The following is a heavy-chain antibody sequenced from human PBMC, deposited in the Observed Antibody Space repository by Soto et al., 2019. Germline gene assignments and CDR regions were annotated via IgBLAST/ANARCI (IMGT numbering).Heavy chain of an antibody. CDR2: ISAYSGNV. CDR1: GDTFSRST. CDR3: AIANYGDDDY. V-gene: IGHV1-18*01. J-gene: IGHJ4*02. Sequence: QVQLVQSGAEVKKPGASVKVSCKTSGDTFSRSTISWVRQAPGQGLEWMGWISAYSGNVKYAWKFQDRVTMTTDTSTITAYVELRSLRFDDTAVYYCAIANYGDDDYWGQGTLVTVSS. D-gene: IGHD4-17*01.